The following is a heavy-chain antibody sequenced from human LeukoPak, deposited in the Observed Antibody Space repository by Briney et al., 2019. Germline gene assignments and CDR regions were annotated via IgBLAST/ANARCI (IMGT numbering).Heavy chain of an antibody. CDR3: ARSLQLLEEYGDYYYMDV. CDR1: GGSISSGGYY. D-gene: IGHD2-2*01. Sequence: SETLSLTCTVSGGSISSGGYYWSWIRQHPGKGLEWIGYIYYSGSTYYNPSLKSRVTISVDTSKNQFSLRLTSVTAADTAVYYCARSLQLLEEYGDYYYMDVWGKGTTVTVSS. J-gene: IGHJ6*03. CDR2: IYYSGST. V-gene: IGHV4-31*03.